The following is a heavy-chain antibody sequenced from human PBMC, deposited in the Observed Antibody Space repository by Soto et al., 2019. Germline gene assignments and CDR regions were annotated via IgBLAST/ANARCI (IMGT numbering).Heavy chain of an antibody. J-gene: IGHJ6*02. CDR1: GYSFTNYW. Sequence: GESLKISCKGSGYSFTNYWIGWVRLMPGKGLEWTGIIYPADSGTRYSPSFQGQVTISADKSISTAYLQWSSLKASDTAMYYCARRKYCTNDVCYKAAYYYGMGVWGQGTTVTVSS. CDR2: IYPADSGT. V-gene: IGHV5-51*01. D-gene: IGHD2-8*01. CDR3: ARRKYCTNDVCYKAAYYYGMGV.